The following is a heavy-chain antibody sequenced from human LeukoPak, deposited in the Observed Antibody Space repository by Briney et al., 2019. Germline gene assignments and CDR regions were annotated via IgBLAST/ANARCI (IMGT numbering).Heavy chain of an antibody. Sequence: GGSLRLSCAASGFTFDDYAMHWVRQAPGKGLEWVSGISWNSGSIGYADSVKGRFTISRDNAKNSLYLQMNSLRAEDTALYYCARSPFNYYYYMDVWGKGTTVTISS. J-gene: IGHJ6*03. CDR2: ISWNSGSI. D-gene: IGHD5-24*01. V-gene: IGHV3-9*01. CDR3: ARSPFNYYYYMDV. CDR1: GFTFDDYA.